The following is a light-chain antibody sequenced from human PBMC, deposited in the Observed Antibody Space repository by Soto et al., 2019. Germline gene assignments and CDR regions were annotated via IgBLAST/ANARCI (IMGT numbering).Light chain of an antibody. V-gene: IGLV1-40*01. J-gene: IGLJ2*01. CDR1: GSNIGLGYD. Sequence: QPVLTQPPSVSGAPGQRVTISCTGSGSNIGLGYDVHWYQQVPGTAPKLLIYGNTNRPSGVPDRFSGSKSGTSASLAITGLQAEDEADYFCQSFDSSLSAVVFGGGTKLTVL. CDR3: QSFDSSLSAVV. CDR2: GNT.